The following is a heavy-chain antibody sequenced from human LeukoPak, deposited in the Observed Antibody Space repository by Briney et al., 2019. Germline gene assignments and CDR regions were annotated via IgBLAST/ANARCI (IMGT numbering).Heavy chain of an antibody. CDR3: ARALVTRLGAFDI. V-gene: IGHV3-74*01. D-gene: IGHD1-26*01. CDR1: GFTFSNDW. J-gene: IGHJ3*02. CDR2: TKSDGSGT. Sequence: GGSLRLSCAAAGFTFSNDWMHWVRQTPGKGLEWVSRTKSDGSGTNYADSVKGRFTISRDNAQNTLYLQMNNLGVDDTAVYYCARALVTRLGAFDIWGQGTMVIVFS.